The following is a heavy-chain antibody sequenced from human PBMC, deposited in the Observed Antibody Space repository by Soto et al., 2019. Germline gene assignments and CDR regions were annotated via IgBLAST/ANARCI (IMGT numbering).Heavy chain of an antibody. CDR3: ARGRGSGWDFDY. CDR2: IYWDDDK. Sequence: QITLKESGPTLVKPTQTLTLTCTFSGFSLSTNGVGVGWIRQPPGKALEWLALIYWDDDKRYRPSLKSRLTITKDTPKNQLVLTRPNRDPVDPAQNSCARGRGSGWDFDYWAREPWSPSPQ. J-gene: IGHJ4*02. D-gene: IGHD6-25*01. V-gene: IGHV2-5*02. CDR1: GFSLSTNGVG.